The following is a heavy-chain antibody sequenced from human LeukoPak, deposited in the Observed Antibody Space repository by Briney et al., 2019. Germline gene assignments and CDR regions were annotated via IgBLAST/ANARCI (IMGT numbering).Heavy chain of an antibody. CDR1: GFTFSRYG. CDR3: AKDRSGVHL. J-gene: IGHJ3*01. V-gene: IGHV3-30*18. CDR2: MSDGGTHT. D-gene: IGHD7-27*01. Sequence: PGGSLRLSCAASGFTFSRYGMHWVRQAPGKGLEWVTVMSDGGTHTYYADSVKGRFTISRDNSRNALYLQMNSLRAEDTAVYYCAKDRSGVHLWGQGTMVTVSP.